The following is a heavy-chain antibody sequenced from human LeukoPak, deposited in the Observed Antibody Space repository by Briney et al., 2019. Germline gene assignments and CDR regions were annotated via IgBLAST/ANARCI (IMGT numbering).Heavy chain of an antibody. J-gene: IGHJ4*02. V-gene: IGHV3-7*01. D-gene: IGHD3-22*01. CDR2: IKQDGSEK. CDR1: GFTFSSYW. CDR3: ARGGPGVYYDSSGYQL. Sequence: GGSLRLSCAASGFTFSSYWMSWVRQAPGKGLEWVANIKQDGSEKYYVDSVKGRFTISRDNAKNSLYLQMNSLRAEDTAVYYCARGGPGVYYDSSGYQLWGQGTLVTVSS.